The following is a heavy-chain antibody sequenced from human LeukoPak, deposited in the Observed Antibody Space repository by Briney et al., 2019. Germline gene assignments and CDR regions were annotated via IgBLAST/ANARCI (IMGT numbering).Heavy chain of an antibody. CDR1: GGSISSYY. V-gene: IGHV4-59*01. CDR3: AREIYNYYDSSGYLDY. Sequence: SETLSLTCTVSGGSISSYYWSWIRQPPGKGLEWIGYIYYSGSTNYNPSLKSRVTISVDTSKNQFSLKLSSVTAADTAVYYCAREIYNYYDSSGYLDYWGQGTLVTVSS. J-gene: IGHJ4*02. D-gene: IGHD3-22*01. CDR2: IYYSGST.